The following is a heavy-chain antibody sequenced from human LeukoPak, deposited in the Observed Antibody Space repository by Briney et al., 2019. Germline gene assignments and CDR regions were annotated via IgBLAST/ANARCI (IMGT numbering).Heavy chain of an antibody. J-gene: IGHJ5*02. CDR1: GGSFSDYY. Sequence: SETLSLTCGVYGGSFSDYYWTWIRQPPGKGLEWIGEIHHSGSTNYNPSLKSRVTISVDTSKEQFSLTLRSVTAADTAVYYCARADSSDYYYVDNWFDPWGQGTLVTVSS. CDR2: IHHSGST. CDR3: ARADSSDYYYVDNWFDP. V-gene: IGHV4-34*01. D-gene: IGHD3-22*01.